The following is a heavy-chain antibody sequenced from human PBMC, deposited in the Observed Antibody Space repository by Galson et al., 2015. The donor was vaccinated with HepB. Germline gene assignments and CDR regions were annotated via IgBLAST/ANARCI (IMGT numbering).Heavy chain of an antibody. CDR3: AREGGSYPFDY. Sequence: SLRLSCAASGFTFSSYEMNWVRQAPGKGLEWVSYISSSGSTIYYADSVKGRFTISRDNAKNPLYLQMNSLRAEDTAVYYCAREGGSYPFDYWGQGTLVTVSS. CDR2: ISSSGSTI. D-gene: IGHD1-26*01. J-gene: IGHJ4*02. V-gene: IGHV3-48*03. CDR1: GFTFSSYE.